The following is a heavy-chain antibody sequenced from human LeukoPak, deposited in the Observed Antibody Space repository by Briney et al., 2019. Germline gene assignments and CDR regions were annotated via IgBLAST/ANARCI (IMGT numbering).Heavy chain of an antibody. CDR1: GYTFTGYY. CDR3: ARRGYNFGLGAFDI. V-gene: IGHV1-2*02. Sequence: GAPVKVSCKASGYTFTGYYMHWVRQAPGQGLEWMGWINPNSGGTNYAQKFQGRVTMTRDTSISTAYMELSRLRSDDTAVYYCARRGYNFGLGAFDIWGQGTMVTVSS. D-gene: IGHD5-12*01. J-gene: IGHJ3*02. CDR2: INPNSGGT.